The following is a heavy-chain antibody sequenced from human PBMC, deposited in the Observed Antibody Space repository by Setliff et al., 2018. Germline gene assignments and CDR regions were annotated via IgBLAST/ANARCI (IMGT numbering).Heavy chain of an antibody. CDR1: GFTFSNYA. V-gene: IGHV3-23*03. CDR2: IYSGGSRT. CDR3: AKDQRESTGWLKLFDY. J-gene: IGHJ4*02. Sequence: GGSLRLSCEASGFTFSNYAMGWVRQAPGKGLEWVSVIYSGGSRTYSADSVKGRFTIFRDNSRNTLHLQMNSLRAEDTAVYYCAKDQRESTGWLKLFDYWGQGVLVTVSS. D-gene: IGHD2-8*02.